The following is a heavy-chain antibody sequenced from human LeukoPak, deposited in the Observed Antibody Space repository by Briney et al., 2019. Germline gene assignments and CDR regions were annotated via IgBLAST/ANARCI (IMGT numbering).Heavy chain of an antibody. Sequence: SETLSLTCPVSGDSVTSSYWNWVRQPPGEGLEWLGYVSSDGTTNYTPSLRSRLIMSVDTAKNDISLILTSVTAADTAIYYCARLDCVLEGCYNHWGRGTLVTVSS. D-gene: IGHD2-15*01. CDR1: GDSVTSSY. J-gene: IGHJ4*02. CDR2: VSSDGTT. CDR3: ARLDCVLEGCYNH. V-gene: IGHV4-59*08.